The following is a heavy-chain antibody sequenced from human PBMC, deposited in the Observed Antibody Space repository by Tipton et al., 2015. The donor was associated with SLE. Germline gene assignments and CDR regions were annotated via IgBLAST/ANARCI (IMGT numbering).Heavy chain of an antibody. J-gene: IGHJ5*02. V-gene: IGHV4-31*03. CDR1: GGSISSGGYY. D-gene: IGHD3-22*01. Sequence: TLSLTCTVSGGSISSGGYYWSWIRQHPGKGLEWIGYIYYSGSTYYNPSLKSRVTISVDTSKNQFSLKLSSVTAAVTAVYYCASGDYYDSPGWCDPWGQGTLVTVSS. CDR2: IYYSGST. CDR3: ASGDYYDSPGWCDP.